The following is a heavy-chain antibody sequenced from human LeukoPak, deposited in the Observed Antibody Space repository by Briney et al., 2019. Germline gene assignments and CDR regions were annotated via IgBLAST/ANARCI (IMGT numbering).Heavy chain of an antibody. D-gene: IGHD3-22*01. CDR1: GGSISSYY. CDR2: ISYSGST. Sequence: PSETLSLTCTVSGGSISSYYWNWLRQPPGKGLEWVGYISYSGSTNYNPSLKSRVTVSADTSKNQFSLKLGSVTAADTAVYYCARQHDYYDSSGYYPSPWSYFDYWGQGTLVTVSS. V-gene: IGHV4-59*08. J-gene: IGHJ4*02. CDR3: ARQHDYYDSSGYYPSPWSYFDY.